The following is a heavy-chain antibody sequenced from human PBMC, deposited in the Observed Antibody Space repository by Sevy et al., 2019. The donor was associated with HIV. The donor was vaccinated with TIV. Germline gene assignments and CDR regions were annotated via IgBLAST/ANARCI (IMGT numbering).Heavy chain of an antibody. D-gene: IGHD2-15*01. V-gene: IGHV3-53*01. Sequence: GGSLRLSCVVSGFDIRSNYMSWVRQAPGKGLEWVSLIYAGGTQYYADSVKGRFTFSRDDSKNTLSLQMRSLRVEDSAVYYCASEYCSRGSCFFDYWGQGIQVTVSS. CDR1: GFDIRSNY. CDR3: ASEYCSRGSCFFDY. CDR2: IYAGGTQ. J-gene: IGHJ4*02.